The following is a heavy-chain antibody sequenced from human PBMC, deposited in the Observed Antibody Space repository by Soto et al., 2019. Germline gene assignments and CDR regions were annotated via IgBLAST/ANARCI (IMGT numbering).Heavy chain of an antibody. D-gene: IGHD3-3*01. Sequence: GSLRLSCAASGFTFSSYAMSWVRQAPGKGLEWVSAISGSGGSTYYADSVKGRFTISRDNSKNTLYLQMNSLRAEDTAVYYCAKAPFNYDFWSGYSTNWFDPWGQGTLVTV. CDR2: ISGSGGST. CDR3: AKAPFNYDFWSGYSTNWFDP. V-gene: IGHV3-23*01. CDR1: GFTFSSYA. J-gene: IGHJ5*02.